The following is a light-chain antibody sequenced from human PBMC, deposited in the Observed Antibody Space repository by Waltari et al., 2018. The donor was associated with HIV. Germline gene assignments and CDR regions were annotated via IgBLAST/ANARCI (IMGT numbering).Light chain of an antibody. Sequence: EVVLTQSPGTLSLSPGERATLSCRASQSVDSDYLAWYQQTPGQAPRLLIHGASSRATGIPDRFSGSGSGTDFTLTISRLEPEDFAVYYCQQYNKWPRTFGRGTKVEI. J-gene: IGKJ4*02. V-gene: IGKV3-20*01. CDR2: GAS. CDR1: QSVDSDY. CDR3: QQYNKWPRT.